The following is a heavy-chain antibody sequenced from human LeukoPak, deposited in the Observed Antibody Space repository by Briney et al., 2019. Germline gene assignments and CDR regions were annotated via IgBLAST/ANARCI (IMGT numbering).Heavy chain of an antibody. CDR2: IYYSGST. D-gene: IGHD3-22*01. V-gene: IGHV4-59*01. CDR3: ARASYSYDINGWVPFDY. Sequence: SETLSLTCTVSGGSISSYYWCWIRQPPGKGLEWIGYIYYSGSTNYNPSLKSRVTISVDTSKNQFSLKLSSVTAADTAVYYCARASYSYDINGWVPFDYWGQGTLVTVSS. CDR1: GGSISSYY. J-gene: IGHJ4*02.